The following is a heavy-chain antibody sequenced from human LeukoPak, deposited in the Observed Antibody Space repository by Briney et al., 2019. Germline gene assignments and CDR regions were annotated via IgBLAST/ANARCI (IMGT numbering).Heavy chain of an antibody. J-gene: IGHJ4*02. V-gene: IGHV3-53*01. CDR2: IYTDDNT. CDR3: ARYSGNLLRHY. Sequence: PGGSLRLSCAASGFTVSGNYMIWVRQAPGKGLECVSVIYTDDNTFYEDSVKGRFTISRDNSKNALYLQMNSLRAEDTAVYYCARYSGNLLRHYWGQGTLVTVSS. D-gene: IGHD1-26*01. CDR1: GFTVSGNY.